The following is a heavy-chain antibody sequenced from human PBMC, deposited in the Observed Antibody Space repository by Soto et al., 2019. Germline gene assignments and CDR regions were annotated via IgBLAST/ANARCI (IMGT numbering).Heavy chain of an antibody. CDR2: ISAYNGNT. D-gene: IGHD4-17*01. CDR1: GYTFTSYG. V-gene: IGHV1-18*01. CDR3: ARIRTVTTNYYYYYMDV. J-gene: IGHJ6*03. Sequence: ASVKVSCKASGYTFTSYGISWVRQAPGQGLEWMGWISAYNGNTNYAQKLQGRVTMTTDTSTSTAYMELRSLGSDDTAVYYCARIRTVTTNYYYYYMDVWGKGTTVTVSS.